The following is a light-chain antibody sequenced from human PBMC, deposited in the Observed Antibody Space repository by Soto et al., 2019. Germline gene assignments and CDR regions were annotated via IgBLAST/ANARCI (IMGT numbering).Light chain of an antibody. V-gene: IGKV3-20*01. CDR3: QHYGTSPWT. Sequence: EIVLTQSPGTLSLSPGERATLSCRASQSVRTTYLAWYQQKPGQAPRLLIYGAYSRAAGFPDRFSGGGSGTDFTLTINRLQPEDFAVYYCQHYGTSPWTFGQGTKVEIK. CDR1: QSVRTTY. J-gene: IGKJ1*01. CDR2: GAY.